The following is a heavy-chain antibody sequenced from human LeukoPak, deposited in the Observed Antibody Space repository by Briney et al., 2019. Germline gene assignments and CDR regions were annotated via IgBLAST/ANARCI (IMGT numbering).Heavy chain of an antibody. CDR1: GYTFTSYD. J-gene: IGHJ4*02. CDR2: MNPNSGNT. D-gene: IGHD3-22*01. V-gene: IGHV1-8*01. Sequence: GASVKVSCKASGYTFTSYDINWVRQATGQGLEWMGWMNPNSGNTGYAQKFQGRVTMTRNTSISTAYMELSSLRSEDTAVYYCARVQDSSGYYYGGFDYWGQGTLVTVSS. CDR3: ARVQDSSGYYYGGFDY.